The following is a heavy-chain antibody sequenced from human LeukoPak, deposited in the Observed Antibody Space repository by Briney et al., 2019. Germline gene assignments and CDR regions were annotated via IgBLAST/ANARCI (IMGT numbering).Heavy chain of an antibody. CDR2: ISGSGGST. CDR1: GFTFSSYA. CDR3: AKVRFLEWSPFDY. D-gene: IGHD3-3*01. Sequence: PGGSLRLACAASGFTFSSYAMSWVRQAPGKGLEWVSAISGSGGSTYYADSVKGRFTISRDNSKNTLYLQMNSLRAEDTAVYYCAKVRFLEWSPFDYWGQGTLVTVSS. J-gene: IGHJ4*02. V-gene: IGHV3-23*01.